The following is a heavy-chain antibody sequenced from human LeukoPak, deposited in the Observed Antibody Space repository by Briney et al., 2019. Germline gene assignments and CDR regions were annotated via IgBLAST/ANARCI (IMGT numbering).Heavy chain of an antibody. Sequence: PGGSLRLSCAASGFTFSSYGMHWVRQAPGKGLEWVAVIWYDGSNKYYADSVKGRFTISRDNSKNTLYLQMNSLRAEDTAVYYCAKGAAQNNYYDSSGPTDYWGQGTLVTVSS. CDR2: IWYDGSNK. CDR1: GFTFSSYG. D-gene: IGHD3-22*01. V-gene: IGHV3-33*06. CDR3: AKGAAQNNYYDSSGPTDY. J-gene: IGHJ4*02.